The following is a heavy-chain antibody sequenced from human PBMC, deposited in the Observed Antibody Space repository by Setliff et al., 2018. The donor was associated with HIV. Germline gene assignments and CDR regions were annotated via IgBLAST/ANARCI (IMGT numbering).Heavy chain of an antibody. D-gene: IGHD2-15*01. CDR2: IYCTGIP. J-gene: IGHJ5*02. CDR1: GTSINSHY. Sequence: SETLSLTCTVSGTSINSHYWSWIRQTPGKGLQWIGLIYCTGIPTYYPSLEGRITMSVDRSKNQFSLRLTSVTAADTAMYYCARVSRLHPFDPWGRGTLVTVSS. CDR3: ARVSRLHPFDP. V-gene: IGHV4-59*11.